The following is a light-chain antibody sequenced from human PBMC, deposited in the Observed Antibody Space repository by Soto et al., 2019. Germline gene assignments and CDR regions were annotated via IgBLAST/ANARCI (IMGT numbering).Light chain of an antibody. CDR1: QSVSSY. CDR3: QQLNSYPIT. J-gene: IGKJ5*01. CDR2: DAS. V-gene: IGKV3-11*01. Sequence: EIVLTQSPATLSLSPGERSTLSCRASQSVSSYLAWYQQKPGQAPRLLIYDASNRATGIPVRFSGSGSGTDFTLTISSLEPEDFATYYCQQLNSYPITFGQGTRLEIK.